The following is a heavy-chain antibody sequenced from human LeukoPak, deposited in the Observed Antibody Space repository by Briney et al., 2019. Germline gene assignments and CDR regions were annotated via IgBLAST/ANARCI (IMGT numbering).Heavy chain of an antibody. Sequence: GGSLRLSCAASGFIFSYYAMSWVRQAPGKGLEWASVIYSGGSTYYADSVKGRFTISRDNSKNTLYLQMNSLRAEDTAVYYCARDSRGGGSYDAFDIWGQGTMVTVSS. D-gene: IGHD2-15*01. CDR2: IYSGGST. CDR3: ARDSRGGGSYDAFDI. CDR1: GFIFSYYA. J-gene: IGHJ3*02. V-gene: IGHV3-53*01.